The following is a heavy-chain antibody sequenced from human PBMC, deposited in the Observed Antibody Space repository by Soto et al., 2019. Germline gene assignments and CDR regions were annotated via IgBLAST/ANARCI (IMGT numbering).Heavy chain of an antibody. J-gene: IGHJ6*02. CDR2: ISYDGSNK. D-gene: IGHD5-18*01. V-gene: IGHV3-30-3*01. CDR3: ARNIRGGRYSYGYYYYYGMDV. Sequence: QVQLVESGGGVVQPGRSLRLSCAASGFTFSSYAMHWVRQAPGKGLEWVAVISYDGSNKYYADSVKGRFTISRDNSKNTLYLQMNSLRAEDTAVYYCARNIRGGRYSYGYYYYYGMDVWGRGTTVTVSS. CDR1: GFTFSSYA.